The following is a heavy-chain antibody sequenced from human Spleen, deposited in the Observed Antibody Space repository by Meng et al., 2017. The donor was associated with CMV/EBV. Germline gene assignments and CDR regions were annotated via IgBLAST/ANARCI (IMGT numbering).Heavy chain of an antibody. CDR3: ARDDQQGGYFDL. V-gene: IGHV4-31*03. D-gene: IGHD2-2*01. J-gene: IGHJ4*02. CDR1: GGSIRSGGYY. Sequence: CTVSGGSIRSGGYYWSWIRQHPGKGLEWIGYIYYIGTTYYNPSLKSRVAISVDTSKNYFSLKLSSVTAADTAVYYCARDDQQGGYFDLWGRGTLVTVSS. CDR2: IYYIGTT.